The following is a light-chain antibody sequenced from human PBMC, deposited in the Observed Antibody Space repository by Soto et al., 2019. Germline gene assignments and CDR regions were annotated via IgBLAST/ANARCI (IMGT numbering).Light chain of an antibody. Sequence: IFMTHAPATLSVSPGERATLSCRSSQSISSDVAWYQQKPGQAPRLLIYGASTTATGIPARFSGSGSGTEFTLKISSLQSEDFEVYNCKQYTKWTRHFGQGTXVEIK. CDR1: QSISSD. V-gene: IGKV3-15*01. CDR2: GAS. CDR3: KQYTKWTRH. J-gene: IGKJ2*01.